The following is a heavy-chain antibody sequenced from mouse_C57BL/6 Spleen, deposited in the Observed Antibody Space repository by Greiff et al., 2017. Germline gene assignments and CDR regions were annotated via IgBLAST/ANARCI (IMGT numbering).Heavy chain of an antibody. CDR2: INPNYGTT. CDR3: ARGLSWDVGAMDY. D-gene: IGHD4-1*01. Sequence: VQLKESGPELVKPGASVKISCKASGYSFTDYNMNWVKQSNGKSLEWIGVINPNYGTTSYNQKFKGKAPLTVDPSSSTAYMQLNSLTSEDSAVYYCARGLSWDVGAMDYWGQGTSVTVSS. V-gene: IGHV1-39*01. J-gene: IGHJ4*01. CDR1: GYSFTDYN.